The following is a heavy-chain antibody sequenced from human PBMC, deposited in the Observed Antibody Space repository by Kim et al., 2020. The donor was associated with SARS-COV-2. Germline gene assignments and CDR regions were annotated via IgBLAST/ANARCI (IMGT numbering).Heavy chain of an antibody. Sequence: GGSLRLSCAASGFTFSSYEKNWVRQAPGKGLEWVSYISSSGSTIYYADSVKGRFTISRDNANNSLYLQMNSLRAEDTAVYYCASLVVVAATYPHWGQGTLVTVSS. J-gene: IGHJ4*02. CDR3: ASLVVVAATYPH. CDR1: GFTFSSYE. D-gene: IGHD2-15*01. V-gene: IGHV3-48*03. CDR2: ISSSGSTI.